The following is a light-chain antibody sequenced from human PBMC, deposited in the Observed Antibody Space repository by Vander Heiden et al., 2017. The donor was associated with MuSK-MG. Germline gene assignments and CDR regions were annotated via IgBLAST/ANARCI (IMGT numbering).Light chain of an antibody. CDR2: GAS. V-gene: IGKV3-20*01. J-gene: IGKJ5*01. Sequence: EIVLTQSPGTLSLSPGERATLSCRASQSVSGTYLAWYQQKPGQAPRLLIYGASSRATGIPDRFSGSGSGTDFTLTISRVEPEDFAVYFCQQYGSAPWVTFGQGTRVEIK. CDR1: QSVSGTY. CDR3: QQYGSAPWVT.